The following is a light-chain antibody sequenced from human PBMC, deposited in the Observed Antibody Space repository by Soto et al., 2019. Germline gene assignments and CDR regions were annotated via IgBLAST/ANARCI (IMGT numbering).Light chain of an antibody. Sequence: AIRMTQSPSSLSASTGDRVTITCRASQGISSYLAWYQQKPGKAPNLLIYAASTLQSGVPSRFSGSGSGTDFTLTITCLQSEDFATYYRQQFYSYPRTFGQGTKVEIK. CDR2: AAS. J-gene: IGKJ1*01. V-gene: IGKV1-8*01. CDR3: QQFYSYPRT. CDR1: QGISSY.